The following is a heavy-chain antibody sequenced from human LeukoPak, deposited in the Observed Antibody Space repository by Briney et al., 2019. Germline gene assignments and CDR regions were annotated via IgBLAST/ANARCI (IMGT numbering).Heavy chain of an antibody. Sequence: PSETLSLTCTVSGGSISSSSYYWGWIRQPPGKGLEWIGSIYYSGSTYYNPSLKSRVTISVDTSKNQFSLKLSSVTAADTAVYYCARGRITIFGVVNDEPNWFDPWGQGTLVTVSS. CDR1: GGSISSSSYY. CDR2: IYYSGST. V-gene: IGHV4-39*01. CDR3: ARGRITIFGVVNDEPNWFDP. J-gene: IGHJ5*02. D-gene: IGHD3-3*01.